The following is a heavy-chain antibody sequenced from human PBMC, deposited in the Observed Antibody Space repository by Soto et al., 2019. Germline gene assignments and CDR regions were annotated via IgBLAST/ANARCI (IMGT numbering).Heavy chain of an antibody. D-gene: IGHD2-8*02. J-gene: IGHJ4*02. CDR1: GFTFSDHY. CDR3: SRGGGVGVVDH. Sequence: QVQLVESGGGLVEPGGSLRLSCATSGFTFSDHYTSWIRQATGKGLEFISCTSPRGIYTNYVDSVKGSFTISRDKAKNSLFLQVNTLRDDDTAVYYCSRGGGVGVVDHWGQGTLVTVSS. CDR2: TSPRGIYT. V-gene: IGHV3-11*05.